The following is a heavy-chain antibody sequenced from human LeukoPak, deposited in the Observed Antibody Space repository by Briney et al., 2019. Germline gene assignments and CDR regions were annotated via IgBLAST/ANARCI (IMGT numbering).Heavy chain of an antibody. CDR1: GFTFSSYA. J-gene: IGHJ4*02. V-gene: IGHV3-23*01. Sequence: PGGSLRLSCAAPGFTFSSYAMSWVRQAPGKGLEWVSAISGSGGSTFSADSVKGRFTISRDNSKNTLYLQLNSLRAEDTAVYYCAKQASWSNFDSWGQGTLVTVSS. CDR2: ISGSGGST. CDR3: AKQASWSNFDS. D-gene: IGHD2-15*01.